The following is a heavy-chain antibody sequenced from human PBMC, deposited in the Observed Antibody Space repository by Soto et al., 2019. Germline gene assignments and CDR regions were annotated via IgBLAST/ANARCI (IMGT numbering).Heavy chain of an antibody. CDR1: GYNFNSYT. CDR3: ARVVGALGQWFDP. Sequence: QVQLVQSGAEVKKPGASVKVSCKASGYNFNSYTISWVRQAPGQGLEWMGRISDYNGNTNYAQKIQGRGTLTTDTPTSTAYMELRRLRSDDTAVYHCARVVGALGQWFDPWGQGTLVTVSS. J-gene: IGHJ5*02. V-gene: IGHV1-18*01. D-gene: IGHD2-15*01. CDR2: ISDYNGNT.